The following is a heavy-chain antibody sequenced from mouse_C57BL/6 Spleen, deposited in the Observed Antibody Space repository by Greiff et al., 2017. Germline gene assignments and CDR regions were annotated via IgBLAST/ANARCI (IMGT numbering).Heavy chain of an antibody. V-gene: IGHV1-15*01. CDR1: GYTFTDYE. D-gene: IGHD4-1*01. Sequence: QFQLQQSGAELVRPGASVTLSCKASGYTFTDYEMHWVKQTPVHGLEWIGAIDPETGGTAYNQKFKGKAILTADKSSSTAYMELRSLTSEDSAVYYCTRSRLGRFAYWGQGTLVTVSA. CDR2: IDPETGGT. J-gene: IGHJ3*01. CDR3: TRSRLGRFAY.